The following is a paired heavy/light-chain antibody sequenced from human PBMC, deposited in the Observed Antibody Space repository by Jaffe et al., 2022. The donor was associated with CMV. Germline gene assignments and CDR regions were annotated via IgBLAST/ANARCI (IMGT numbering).Heavy chain of an antibody. CDR1: GFTFSDYY. CDR2: ISSSSSYT. V-gene: IGHV3-11*06. CDR3: ARVSLYYDSSGYSYFDY. D-gene: IGHD3-22*01. J-gene: IGHJ4*02. Sequence: QVQLVESGGGLVKPGGSLRLSCAASGFTFSDYYMSWIRQAPGKGLEWVSYISSSSSYTNYADSVKGRFTISRDNAKNSLYLQMNSLRAEDTAVYYCARVSLYYDSSGYSYFDYWGQGTLVTVSS.
Light chain of an antibody. J-gene: IGKJ2*01. CDR1: QSVSSSY. CDR3: QQYGSLYT. V-gene: IGKV3-20*01. CDR2: GAS. Sequence: EIVLTQSPGTLSLSPGERATLSCRASQSVSSSYLAWYQQKPGQAPRLLIYGASSRATGIPDRFSGSGSGTDFTLTISRLEPEDFAVYYCQQYGSLYTFGQGTKLEIK.